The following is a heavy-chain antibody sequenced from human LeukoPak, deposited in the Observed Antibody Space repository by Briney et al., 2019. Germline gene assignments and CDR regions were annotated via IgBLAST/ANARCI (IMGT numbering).Heavy chain of an antibody. D-gene: IGHD6-19*01. CDR3: ARVLAVAGTFGRWFDP. CDR1: GGSFSGYY. J-gene: IGHJ5*02. CDR2: INHSGST. V-gene: IGHV4-34*01. Sequence: SETLSLTCAVYGGSFSGYYWSWIRQPPGKGLEWIGEINHSGSTNYNPSLKSRVTISVDTSKNQFSLKLSSVTAADTAVYYCARVLAVAGTFGRWFDPWGQGTLVTVSS.